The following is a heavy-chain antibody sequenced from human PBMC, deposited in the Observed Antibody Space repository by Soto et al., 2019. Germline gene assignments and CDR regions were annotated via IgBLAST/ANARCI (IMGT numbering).Heavy chain of an antibody. CDR2: ISGSGGST. V-gene: IGHV3-23*01. D-gene: IGHD6-13*01. CDR1: GFTFSSYA. Sequence: EVQLSESGGGLVQPGGSLRLSCAASGFTFSSYAMSWVRQAPGKGLEWVSAISGSGGSTYYADSVKGRFTISRDNSKNTLYLQMNSLRAEDTAVYYCAKAHRAGIAAAGTVDYWGQGTLVTVSS. CDR3: AKAHRAGIAAAGTVDY. J-gene: IGHJ4*02.